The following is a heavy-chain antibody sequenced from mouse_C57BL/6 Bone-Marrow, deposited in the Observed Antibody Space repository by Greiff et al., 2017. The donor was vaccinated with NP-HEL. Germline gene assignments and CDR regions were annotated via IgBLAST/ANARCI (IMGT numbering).Heavy chain of an antibody. D-gene: IGHD1-1*01. Sequence: QVQLKQSGPELVKPGASVKISCKASGYAFSSSWMNWVKQRPGKGLEWIGRIYPGDGDTNYNGKFKGKATLTADKSSSTAYMQLSSLTSEDSAVYFCAILRLYYFDYWGQGTTLTVSS. CDR3: AILRLYYFDY. CDR2: IYPGDGDT. CDR1: GYAFSSSW. V-gene: IGHV1-82*01. J-gene: IGHJ2*01.